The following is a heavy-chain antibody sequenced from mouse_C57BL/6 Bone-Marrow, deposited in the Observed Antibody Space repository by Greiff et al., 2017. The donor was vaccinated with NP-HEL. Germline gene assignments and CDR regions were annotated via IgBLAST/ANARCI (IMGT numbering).Heavy chain of an antibody. J-gene: IGHJ1*03. CDR2: INPNYGTT. Sequence: EVQLQQSGPELVKPGASVKISCKASGYSFTDYNMNWVKQSNGKSLEWIGVINPNYGTTSYNQKFQGKATLTVDQSSSPAYMQLNRLTSEDSAVYDCARFGLYYYGSSPWYFDVWGTGTTVTVSS. CDR3: ARFGLYYYGSSPWYFDV. D-gene: IGHD1-1*01. CDR1: GYSFTDYN. V-gene: IGHV1-39*01.